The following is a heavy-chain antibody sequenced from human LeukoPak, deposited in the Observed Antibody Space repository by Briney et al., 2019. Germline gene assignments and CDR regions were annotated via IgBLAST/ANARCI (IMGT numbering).Heavy chain of an antibody. D-gene: IGHD3-22*01. J-gene: IGHJ4*02. Sequence: ASVKVSCKASGYTFTGYYMHWVRQAPGQGLEWMGIINPSGGSTSYAQKFQDRVTMTRDTSTSTVYMELSGLRSEDAAVYYCARDVASSGYYWDWGQETLVTVSS. CDR2: INPSGGST. CDR3: ARDVASSGYYWD. CDR1: GYTFTGYY. V-gene: IGHV1-46*01.